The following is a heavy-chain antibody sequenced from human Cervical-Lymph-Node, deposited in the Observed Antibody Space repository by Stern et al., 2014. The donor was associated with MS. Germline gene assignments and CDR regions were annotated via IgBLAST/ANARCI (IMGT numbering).Heavy chain of an antibody. J-gene: IGHJ6*02. CDR2: LYWDDDK. Sequence: TLRESGPTLVKPTQTLTLTCTFSGFSLSSVGVGVGWVRQPPGKALGWLGLLYWDDDKRYRPSLKNRLNITKDTSKNQVFLSITHLDPVDTGTYYCAHSLGAFGMDVWGQGTTVTVSS. CDR1: GFSLSSVGVG. CDR3: AHSLGAFGMDV. V-gene: IGHV2-5*02.